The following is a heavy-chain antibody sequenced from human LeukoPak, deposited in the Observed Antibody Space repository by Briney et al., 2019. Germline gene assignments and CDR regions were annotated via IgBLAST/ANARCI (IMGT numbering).Heavy chain of an antibody. V-gene: IGHV3-30*03. CDR3: ARPRGAAAGTFGFDP. J-gene: IGHJ5*02. Sequence: GGSLRLSCAPSGFTFTSYVMHWVRQAPGKGLQWVAVISYDGSNKYYADSVKGRFTISRDNSKNTLYLQMSSLRAEDTAVYYCARPRGAAAGTFGFDPWGQGTLVTVSS. CDR1: GFTFTSYV. CDR2: ISYDGSNK. D-gene: IGHD6-13*01.